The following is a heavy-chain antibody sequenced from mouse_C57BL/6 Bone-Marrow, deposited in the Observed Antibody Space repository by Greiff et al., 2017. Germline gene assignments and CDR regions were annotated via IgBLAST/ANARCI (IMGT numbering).Heavy chain of an antibody. Sequence: EVQLQESGGDLVKPGGSLKLSCAASGFTFRSYGMSWVRQTPDKRLEWVATISSGGSYTYYPDSVKGRFTISRDNAKNTLYLQMSSLKSVDTAMYYCARRRRFYYGSSYPDYWGQGTTLTFSS. V-gene: IGHV5-6*01. CDR1: GFTFRSYG. D-gene: IGHD1-1*01. CDR2: ISSGGSYT. J-gene: IGHJ2*01. CDR3: ARRRRFYYGSSYPDY.